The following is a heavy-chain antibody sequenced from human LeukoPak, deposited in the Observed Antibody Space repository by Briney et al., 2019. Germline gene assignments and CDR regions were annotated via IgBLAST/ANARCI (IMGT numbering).Heavy chain of an antibody. CDR3: ARDYGGSSPFDY. Sequence: GGSLRLSCAASGFTFSNYEMNWVRQAPGKGLEWVSYISSSDSNIYYADSVKGRFTISRDNAKNSLYLQMNSLRAEDTAVYYCARDYGGSSPFDYWGQGTLVTVSS. J-gene: IGHJ4*02. CDR1: GFTFSNYE. D-gene: IGHD4-23*01. CDR2: ISSSDSNI. V-gene: IGHV3-48*03.